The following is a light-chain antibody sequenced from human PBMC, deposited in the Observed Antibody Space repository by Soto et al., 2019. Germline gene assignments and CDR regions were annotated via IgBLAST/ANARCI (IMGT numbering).Light chain of an antibody. CDR1: PITNTW. CDR3: QQYISYPYT. Sequence: DIQMTQFPSTLSASVGDRVTITCRASPITNTWLAWYQQKPGTAPKLLIYDASSLEGGVPSRFSDSGSGTEFTLTISSLQPDDLATYYCQQYISYPYTFGQGTKVEIK. V-gene: IGKV1-5*01. CDR2: DAS. J-gene: IGKJ2*01.